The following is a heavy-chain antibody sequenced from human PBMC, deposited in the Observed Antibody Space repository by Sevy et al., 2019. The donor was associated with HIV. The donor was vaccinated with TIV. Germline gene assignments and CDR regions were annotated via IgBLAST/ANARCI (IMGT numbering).Heavy chain of an antibody. V-gene: IGHV3-33*01. J-gene: IGHJ3*02. Sequence: GGSLRLSCAASGFTFSRYGMHWVRQAPGKGLEWVAVIWYDGSNKYYADSVKGRFTISRDNSKNTLYLQMNSLRAEDTAVYYCAREGGYCSGGSCWGAFDIWGQGTMVTVSS. D-gene: IGHD2-15*01. CDR1: GFTFSRYG. CDR3: AREGGYCSGGSCWGAFDI. CDR2: IWYDGSNK.